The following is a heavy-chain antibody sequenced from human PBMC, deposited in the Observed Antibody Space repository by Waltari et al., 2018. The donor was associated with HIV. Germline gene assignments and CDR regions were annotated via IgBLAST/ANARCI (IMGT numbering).Heavy chain of an antibody. CDR3: ARFRYGGYVDY. CDR1: GGSISSGSYY. V-gene: IGHV4-61*02. J-gene: IGHJ4*02. CDR2: IYTSGST. D-gene: IGHD1-26*01. Sequence: QVQLQESGPGLVKPSQTLSLTCTVSGGSISSGSYYWSGIRQPAGKGLEWIGGIYTSGSTNYNPSLKSRVTISVDTSKNQFSLKLSSVTAADTAVYYCARFRYGGYVDYWGQGTLVTVSS.